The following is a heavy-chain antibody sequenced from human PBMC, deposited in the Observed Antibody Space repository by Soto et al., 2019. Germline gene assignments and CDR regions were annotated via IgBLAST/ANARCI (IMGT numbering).Heavy chain of an antibody. D-gene: IGHD3-22*01. J-gene: IGHJ6*02. CDR1: GYTFTGYY. CDR3: ATTGRSSGLYYYYGMDV. CDR2: INPNSGGT. Sequence: QVQLVQSGAEVKKPGASVKVSCKASGYTFTGYYMHWVRQAPGQGLEWMGWINPNSGGTNYAQKFQGWVTMTRDTSISTAYMELSRLRSDDTAVYYCATTGRSSGLYYYYGMDVWGQGTTDTVSS. V-gene: IGHV1-2*04.